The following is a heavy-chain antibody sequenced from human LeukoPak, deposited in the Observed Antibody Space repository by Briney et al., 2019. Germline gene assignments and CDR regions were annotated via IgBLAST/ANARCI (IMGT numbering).Heavy chain of an antibody. V-gene: IGHV1-8*01. CDR1: GYTFTSYD. CDR2: MNPNSGNT. Sequence: GASVKVSCKASGYTFTSYDINWVRQATGQGLEWMGWMNPNSGNTGYAQKFQGGVTMTRNTSISTAYMELSSLRSEDTAVYYCARGSLSGWSGYFDYWGQGTLVTVSS. CDR3: ARGSLSGWSGYFDY. D-gene: IGHD6-19*01. J-gene: IGHJ4*02.